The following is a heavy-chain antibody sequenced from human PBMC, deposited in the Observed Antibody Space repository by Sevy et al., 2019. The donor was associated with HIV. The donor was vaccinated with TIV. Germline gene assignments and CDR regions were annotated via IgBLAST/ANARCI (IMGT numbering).Heavy chain of an antibody. CDR3: STRNAYDKSG. CDR2: IRNKAFGGTA. Sequence: GGSLRLSCTGSGFVFDDYAMSWCRQAPGKGLEWLGFIRNKAFGGTAEYAASVKGRFTISRDYSKSIAYLERNRLEIEDTAVYYCSTRNAYDKSGWGQGTLVTVSS. J-gene: IGHJ4*02. CDR1: GFVFDDYA. V-gene: IGHV3-49*03. D-gene: IGHD3-22*01.